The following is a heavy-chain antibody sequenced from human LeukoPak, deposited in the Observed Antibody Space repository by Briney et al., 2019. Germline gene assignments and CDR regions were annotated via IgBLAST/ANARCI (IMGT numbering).Heavy chain of an antibody. CDR2: INWNGGTT. CDR3: ARDRSYGSFDY. CDR1: GFTFSSYC. V-gene: IGHV3-20*01. Sequence: GSLRLSCADSGFTFSSYCMHWVRQAPGKGLEWVSGINWNGGTTGYGDSVKGRFTISRDNAKNSLYLQMNSLRAEDTALYHCARDRSYGSFDYWGQGTLVTVSS. J-gene: IGHJ4*02. D-gene: IGHD5-18*01.